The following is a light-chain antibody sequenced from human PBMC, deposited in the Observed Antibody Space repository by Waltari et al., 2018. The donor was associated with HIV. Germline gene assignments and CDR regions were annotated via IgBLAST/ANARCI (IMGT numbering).Light chain of an antibody. J-gene: IGKJ1*01. CDR1: QSISND. CDR3: QQSVTTPWT. V-gene: IGKV1-39*01. CDR2: AST. Sequence: DIQTTQSPSSLSTSVGDRVTITCRARQSISNDLHWYQQKAGTALKLLIYASTTLQRGVPSRFTCNASGTDFSLTISSLQPEDFSVYYCQQSVTTPWTFGPGTKVDLK.